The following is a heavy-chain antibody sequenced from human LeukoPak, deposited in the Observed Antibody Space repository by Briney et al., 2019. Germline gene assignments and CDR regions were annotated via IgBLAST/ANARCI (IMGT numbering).Heavy chain of an antibody. J-gene: IGHJ4*02. V-gene: IGHV1-3*01. CDR1: GYTFTSYA. CDR3: ATYYDFLTGYLDY. D-gene: IGHD3-9*01. Sequence: ASVKVSCKASGYTFTSYAMHWVRQAPGQRLEWMGWINAGNGNTKYSQKFQGRVTITRDTSASTAYMELSSLRSEDTAVYFCATYYDFLTGYLDYWGQGTLVTVSS. CDR2: INAGNGNT.